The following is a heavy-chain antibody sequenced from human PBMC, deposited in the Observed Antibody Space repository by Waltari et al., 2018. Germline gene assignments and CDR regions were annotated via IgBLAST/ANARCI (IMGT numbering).Heavy chain of an antibody. Sequence: EVQLVESGGGLIQPGGSLRLSCAASGFTVSSNYMSWVRQAPGKGLEWVSVIYSGGSTYYADSVKGRFTISRDNSKNTLYLQMNSLRAEDTAVYYCARVDSSGWYWGPSYYYGMDVWGQGTTVTVSS. J-gene: IGHJ6*02. D-gene: IGHD6-19*01. V-gene: IGHV3-53*01. CDR1: GFTVSSNY. CDR3: ARVDSSGWYWGPSYYYGMDV. CDR2: IYSGGST.